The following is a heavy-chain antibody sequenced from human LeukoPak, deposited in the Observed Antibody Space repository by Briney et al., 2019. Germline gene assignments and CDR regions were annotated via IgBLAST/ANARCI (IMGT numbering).Heavy chain of an antibody. V-gene: IGHV4-39*01. CDR1: GGSISSSSYS. J-gene: IGHJ4*02. CDR2: IYYSGTT. D-gene: IGHD3-3*01. CDR3: ARLRFDFWSGYTHPYFDY. Sequence: KPSETLSLTCTVSGGSISSSSYSWGWIRQPPGKGLEWIGSIYYSGTTYYNPSLKSRVPISVDTSKIQFSLKLSSVAATDTAVYFCARLRFDFWSGYTHPYFDYWGQGTLVTVSS.